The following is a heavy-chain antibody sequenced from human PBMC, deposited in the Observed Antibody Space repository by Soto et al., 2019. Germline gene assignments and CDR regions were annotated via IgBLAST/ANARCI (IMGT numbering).Heavy chain of an antibody. CDR1: GFTFDDYA. Sequence: EVQLVESGGGLVQPGRSLRLSCAASGFTFDDYAMHWVRQAPGKGLEWVSGISWNSGSIGYADSVKGRFTISRDNAKNSLYLQMNSLSAEDTAWYYCAKDSAFGVLPMGSGYYYYGMDVWGQGTTVTVSS. CDR2: ISWNSGSI. V-gene: IGHV3-9*01. J-gene: IGHJ6*02. CDR3: AKDSAFGVLPMGSGYYYYGMDV. D-gene: IGHD3-10*01.